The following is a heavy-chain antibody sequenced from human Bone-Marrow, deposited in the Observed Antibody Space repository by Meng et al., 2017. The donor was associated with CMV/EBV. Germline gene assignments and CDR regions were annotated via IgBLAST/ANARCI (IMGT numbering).Heavy chain of an antibody. D-gene: IGHD3-10*01. CDR1: GYTFTGYY. CDR2: INPNSGGT. CDR3: ARALNNHNHNSGSYYFPFDP. J-gene: IGHJ5*02. V-gene: IGHV1-2*02. Sequence: ASVKVSCKASGYTFTGYYMHWVRQAPGQGLEWMGWINPNSGGTNYAQKFQGRVTMTRDTSISTAYMELSRLRSDDTAVYYCARALNNHNHNSGSYYFPFDPWGRGTLVTVSS.